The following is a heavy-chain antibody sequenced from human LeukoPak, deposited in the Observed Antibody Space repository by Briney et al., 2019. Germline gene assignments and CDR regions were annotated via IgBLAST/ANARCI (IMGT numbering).Heavy chain of an antibody. CDR3: AASIVGATYDY. J-gene: IGHJ4*02. D-gene: IGHD1-26*01. CDR2: ISGSGGST. V-gene: IGHV3-23*01. CDR1: GFTFSSYA. Sequence: GGSLRLSCAASGFTFSSYALSWVRQAPGKGLEWVSAISGSGGSTYYADSVKGRFTISRDNSKNTLYLQMNSLRAEDTAVYYCAASIVGATYDYWGQGTLVTVSS.